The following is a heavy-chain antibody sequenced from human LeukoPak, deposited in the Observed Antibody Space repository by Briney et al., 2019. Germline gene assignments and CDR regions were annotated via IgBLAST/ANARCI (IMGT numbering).Heavy chain of an antibody. Sequence: SETLSLTCAVYGGSFSGYYWSWIRQPPGKGLEWIGEINHSGSTNYNPSLKSRVTISVNTSKNQFSLKLSSVTAADTAVYYCVRHDGRGGATMGAFDSWGQGSLVTVSS. V-gene: IGHV4-34*01. J-gene: IGHJ5*01. CDR2: INHSGST. CDR1: GGSFSGYY. D-gene: IGHD4/OR15-4a*01. CDR3: VRHDGRGGATMGAFDS.